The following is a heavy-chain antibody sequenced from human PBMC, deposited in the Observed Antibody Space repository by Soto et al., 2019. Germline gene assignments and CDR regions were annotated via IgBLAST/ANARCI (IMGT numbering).Heavy chain of an antibody. CDR3: ARHKDWNLDWFDP. J-gene: IGHJ5*02. D-gene: IGHD1-1*01. Sequence: LSLTCTVSGGSISSSSYYWGWIRQPPGKGLEWIGSIYYSGSTYYNPSLKSRVTISVDTSKNQFSLKLSSVTAADTAVYYCARHKDWNLDWFDPWGQGTLVTVSS. CDR2: IYYSGST. CDR1: GGSISSSSYY. V-gene: IGHV4-39*01.